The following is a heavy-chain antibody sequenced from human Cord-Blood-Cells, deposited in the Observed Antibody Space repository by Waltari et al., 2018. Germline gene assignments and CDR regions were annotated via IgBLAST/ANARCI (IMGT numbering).Heavy chain of an antibody. J-gene: IGHJ3*02. CDR2: IHPGDSDT. V-gene: IGHV5-51*01. CDR1: GYSFTSYW. Sequence: EVQLVQSGAEVKKPRESLKISCKGSGYSFTSYWIGWVRQMPGKALEWMGIIHPGDSDTRYSPSFQGQVTISADKSSSTAYLQWSSLKASDTAMYYCARHRRDYDILTGYYDAFDIWGQGTMVTVSS. CDR3: ARHRRDYDILTGYYDAFDI. D-gene: IGHD3-9*01.